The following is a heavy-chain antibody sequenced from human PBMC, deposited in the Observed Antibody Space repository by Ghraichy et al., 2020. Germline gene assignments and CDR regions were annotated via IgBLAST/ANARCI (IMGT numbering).Heavy chain of an antibody. J-gene: IGHJ6*02. CDR3: ARDLAYYDFWSGSGMDV. Sequence: GGSLRLSCAASGFTFSSYWMSWVRQAPGKGLEWVANIKQDGSEKYYVDSVKGRFTISRDNAKNSLYLQMNSLRAEDTAVYYCARDLAYYDFWSGSGMDVWGQGTTVTVSS. D-gene: IGHD3-3*01. CDR1: GFTFSSYW. CDR2: IKQDGSEK. V-gene: IGHV3-7*01.